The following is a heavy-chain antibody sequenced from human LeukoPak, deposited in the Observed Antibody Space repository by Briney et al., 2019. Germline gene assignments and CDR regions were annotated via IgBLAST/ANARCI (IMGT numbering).Heavy chain of an antibody. V-gene: IGHV4-34*01. D-gene: IGHD6-19*01. Sequence: SETLSLTCAVYGGSFSGYYWSWIRQPPGKGLEWIGEINHSGSTNYNPSLKSRVTISVDTSKNQFSLKLSPVTAADTAVYYCARDTPKRYSSGWEIDYWGQGTLVTVSS. CDR3: ARDTPKRYSSGWEIDY. J-gene: IGHJ4*02. CDR2: INHSGST. CDR1: GGSFSGYY.